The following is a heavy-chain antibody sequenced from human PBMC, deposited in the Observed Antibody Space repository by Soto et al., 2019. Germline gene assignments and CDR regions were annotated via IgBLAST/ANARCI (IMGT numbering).Heavy chain of an antibody. D-gene: IGHD1-1*01. CDR1: GYTFTSYD. Sequence: ASVKVSCKVSGYTFTSYDIYWVRQATGQGLEWMGWMNPNTGNSGYAQKFQGRVTMTSDTSISTAHMELSSLRSEDTAVYYCARRAETNGWNGFGADKYYFDFWGQVTPVTVSS. V-gene: IGHV1-8*01. CDR2: MNPNTGNS. J-gene: IGHJ4*02. CDR3: ARRAETNGWNGFGADKYYFDF.